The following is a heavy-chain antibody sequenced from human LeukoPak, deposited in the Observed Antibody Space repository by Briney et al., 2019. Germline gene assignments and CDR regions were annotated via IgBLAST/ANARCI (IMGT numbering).Heavy chain of an antibody. Sequence: SETLSLTCTVSGGSISSGGYYWSWIRQPPGKGLEWIGYIYHSGSTYYSPSLKSRVTISVDRSKNQFSLKLSSVTAADTAVYYCARDRVSSASRWGQGTLVTVSS. CDR3: ARDRVSSASR. V-gene: IGHV4-30-2*01. J-gene: IGHJ4*02. D-gene: IGHD6-25*01. CDR2: IYHSGST. CDR1: GGSISSGGYY.